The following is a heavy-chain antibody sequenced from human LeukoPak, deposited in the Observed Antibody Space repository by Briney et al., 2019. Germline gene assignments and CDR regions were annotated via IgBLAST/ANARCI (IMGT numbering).Heavy chain of an antibody. J-gene: IGHJ4*02. CDR2: IYTRGTT. V-gene: IGHV4-4*09. Sequence: KPSETLSLTCTVSSGSITYYYWSWIRQPPGKGLEWIGYIYTRGTTNYNPSLKSRVAISADSSRDQFSLRLTPVTAADTAIYYCARQPVPGTYYFDYWGQGTLVTVSS. CDR1: SGSITYYY. CDR3: ARQPVPGTYYFDY. D-gene: IGHD6-19*01.